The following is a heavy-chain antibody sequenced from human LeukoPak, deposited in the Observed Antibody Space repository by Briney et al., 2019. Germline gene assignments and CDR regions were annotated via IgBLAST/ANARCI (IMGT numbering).Heavy chain of an antibody. Sequence: GGSLRLSCAASGFTFDDYAMHWVRQAPGKGLEWVSLISWDGGSTYYADSVKGRFTISRDNSKNSLYLQMNSLRAEDTALYYCAKDINDRITMVRGPNAIYCYYGMDVWGKGTTVTVSS. V-gene: IGHV3-43D*04. J-gene: IGHJ6*04. D-gene: IGHD3-10*01. CDR2: ISWDGGST. CDR3: AKDINDRITMVRGPNAIYCYYGMDV. CDR1: GFTFDDYA.